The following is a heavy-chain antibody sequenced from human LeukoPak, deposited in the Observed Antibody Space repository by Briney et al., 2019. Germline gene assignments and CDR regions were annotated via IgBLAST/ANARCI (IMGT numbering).Heavy chain of an antibody. CDR3: AREGQRHYFDY. V-gene: IGHV1-46*01. CDR1: GYTFTRYY. CDR2: IDPSGDST. Sequence: ASVTVSCKASGYTFTRYYLHWVRQAPGQGLEWMGIIDPSGDSTSYAQKFQGRVTMTRDTSTSAVYMELSSLRSEDTAVYYCAREGQRHYFDYWGQGTLVTVSS. J-gene: IGHJ4*02.